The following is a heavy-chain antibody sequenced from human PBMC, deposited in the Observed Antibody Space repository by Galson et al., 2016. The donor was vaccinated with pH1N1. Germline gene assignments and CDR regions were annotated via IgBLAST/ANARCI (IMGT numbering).Heavy chain of an antibody. Sequence: SVKVSCKASGYTFTDYDINLVRQGTGQGLGWMGWMNPNNDNTGYAQKFQGRVTMTRNTSISTAYMELSSLRSEDTAVYYCARGGYCSGGSCYDVFDYWGQGTLVTVS. V-gene: IGHV1-8*01. CDR3: ARGGYCSGGSCYDVFDY. D-gene: IGHD2-15*01. CDR2: MNPNNDNT. CDR1: GYTFTDYD. J-gene: IGHJ4*02.